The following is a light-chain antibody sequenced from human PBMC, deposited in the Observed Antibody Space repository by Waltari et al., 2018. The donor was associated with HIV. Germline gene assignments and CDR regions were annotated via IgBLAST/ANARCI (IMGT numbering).Light chain of an antibody. V-gene: IGLV2-8*01. CDR1: SSDVGGYKY. Sequence: QSALTQPPSASGSPGQSVTISCTGISSDVGGYKYVSWYQHHPGKAHKLMIYEDNRRTSGVPDRFSVSKYGNTASLAVSGRQADDEADYCCSSYASTNRLCGGGTKLTVL. J-gene: IGLJ2*01. CDR3: SSYASTNRL. CDR2: EDN.